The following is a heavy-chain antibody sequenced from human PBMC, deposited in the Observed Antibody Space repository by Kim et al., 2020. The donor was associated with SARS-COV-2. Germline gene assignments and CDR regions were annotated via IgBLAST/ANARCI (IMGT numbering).Heavy chain of an antibody. CDR2: ISWSGGTI. CDR1: GFIFDDYT. J-gene: IGHJ6*02. V-gene: IGHV3-9*01. D-gene: IGHD3-10*01. Sequence: SLRLSCAASGFIFDDYTMHWVRQAPGKGLEWVSGISWSGGTIEYADSVKGRFTISRDNAKNSLYLQMNSLRAEDTALYYCAKDTAGGSGTGMDVWGQGTTVTVSS. CDR3: AKDTAGGSGTGMDV.